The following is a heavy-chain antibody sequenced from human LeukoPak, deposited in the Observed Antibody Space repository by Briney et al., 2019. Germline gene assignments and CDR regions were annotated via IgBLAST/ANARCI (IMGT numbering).Heavy chain of an antibody. CDR2: IYWNDDK. CDR1: GFSLSTSGVG. J-gene: IGHJ4*02. Sequence: SGPTLVKPTQTLTLTCTFSGFSLSTSGVGVGWIRQPPGKALEWLALIYWNDDKRYSPSLKSRLTITKDTSKNQVVLTMTNMDPVDTATYYCAHRSIGIVATQHFDYWGQGTLVTVSS. D-gene: IGHD5-12*01. V-gene: IGHV2-5*01. CDR3: AHRSIGIVATQHFDY.